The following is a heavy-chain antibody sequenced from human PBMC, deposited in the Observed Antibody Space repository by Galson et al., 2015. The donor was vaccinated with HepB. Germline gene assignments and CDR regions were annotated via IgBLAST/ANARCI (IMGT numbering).Heavy chain of an antibody. CDR1: GFTFSSYG. Sequence: SLRLSCAASGFTFSSYGMHWVRQAPGKGLEWVAVISYDGSNKYYADSVKGRFTISRDNSKNTLYLQMNSLRAEDTAVYYCAKESDNEGLFLFQHWGQGTLVTVSS. D-gene: IGHD2-21*01. CDR2: ISYDGSNK. CDR3: AKESDNEGLFLFQH. V-gene: IGHV3-30*18. J-gene: IGHJ1*01.